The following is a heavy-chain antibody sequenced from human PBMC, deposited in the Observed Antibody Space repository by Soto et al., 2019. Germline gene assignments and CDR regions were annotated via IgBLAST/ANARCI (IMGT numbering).Heavy chain of an antibody. CDR2: IYYSGST. CDR1: GGCISNDNYY. CDR3: SSTTSPALFYAASADYER. J-gene: IGHJ4*02. V-gene: IGHV4-30-4*01. D-gene: IGHD3-16*01. Sequence: QVQLQESGPGMVKPSQTLSLTCTVSGGCISNDNYYWSWIRQPPGKGLEWIAYIYYSGSTYYNPSLRSRLTISVDPSKNQFSLKLSSVTAADTAVYYCSSTTSPALFYAASADYERCGQGTLVAVSS.